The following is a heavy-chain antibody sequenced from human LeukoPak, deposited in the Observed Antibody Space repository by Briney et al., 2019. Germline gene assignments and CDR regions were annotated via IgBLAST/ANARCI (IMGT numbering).Heavy chain of an antibody. D-gene: IGHD3-22*01. CDR1: GITFSTYW. J-gene: IGHJ4*02. CDR3: ARISSDSISYYDH. V-gene: IGHV3-74*01. CDR2: INSGGSTI. Sequence: GGSLRLSCAGSGITFSTYWMHWVRHAPGKGLVWVSRINSGGSTISYADSVKGRFTISRDNAKNTLFLQMNSLRAEDTAVYYCARISSDSISYYDHWGQGTLVTVSS.